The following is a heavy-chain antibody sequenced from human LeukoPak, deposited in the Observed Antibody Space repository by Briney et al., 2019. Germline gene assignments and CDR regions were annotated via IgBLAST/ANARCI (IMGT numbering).Heavy chain of an antibody. CDR3: ARGRGYGSGSYYGMDV. Sequence: GGSLRLPCAASGFTFDDYAMHWVRQAPGKGLEWVSGISWNSGSIGYADSVKGRFTISRDNAKNSLYLQMNSLRAEDTAVYYCARGRGYGSGSYYGMDVWGQGTTVTVSS. CDR2: ISWNSGSI. J-gene: IGHJ6*02. V-gene: IGHV3-9*01. D-gene: IGHD3-10*01. CDR1: GFTFDDYA.